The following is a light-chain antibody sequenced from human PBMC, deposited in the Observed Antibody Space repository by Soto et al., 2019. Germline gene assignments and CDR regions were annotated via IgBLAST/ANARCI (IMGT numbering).Light chain of an antibody. CDR1: QSISSN. J-gene: IGKJ4*01. V-gene: IGKV3-15*01. Sequence: IVMTQSHATLSVSPGERATLSCRASQSISSNLAWYQQKPGQAPRLLMFRTSSRATGFPARFSGSGSGTEFNLTISSLQSEDFGVYYCQQYNNWPRATFGGGTKVDIK. CDR3: QQYNNWPRAT. CDR2: RTS.